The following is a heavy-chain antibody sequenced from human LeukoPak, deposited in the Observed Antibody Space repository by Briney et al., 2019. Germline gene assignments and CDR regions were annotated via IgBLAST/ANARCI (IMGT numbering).Heavy chain of an antibody. CDR2: ISYDGSNK. CDR3: ARVAFPQGGSSYYFDY. CDR1: GFTFSSYA. Sequence: GGSLRLSCAASGFTFSSYAMHRVGQAPGKGLKWVAVISYDGSNKYYADSVKVRFTISRDNSKNTLNLQMNSLKAEDTAVYYCARVAFPQGGSSYYFDYWGQGTLVTVSS. J-gene: IGHJ4*02. D-gene: IGHD2-15*01. V-gene: IGHV3-30-3*01.